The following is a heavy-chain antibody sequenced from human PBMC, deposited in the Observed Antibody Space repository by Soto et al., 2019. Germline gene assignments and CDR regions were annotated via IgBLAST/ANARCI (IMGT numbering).Heavy chain of an antibody. CDR3: ASCFDATGYYYFTY. Sequence: PGGSLRLSCAASGFTFSGYEMNWVRQAPGKGLEWIAYISSSGSTIYYADSVKGRFTISRDNAKKSLYLQMNSLGAEDTAVYYCASCFDATGYYYFTYWGQGTPVTVSS. CDR2: ISSSGSTI. J-gene: IGHJ4*02. D-gene: IGHD3-9*01. V-gene: IGHV3-48*03. CDR1: GFTFSGYE.